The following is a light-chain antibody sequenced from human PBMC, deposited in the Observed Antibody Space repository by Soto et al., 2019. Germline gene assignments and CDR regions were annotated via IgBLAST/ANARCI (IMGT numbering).Light chain of an antibody. V-gene: IGKV3-15*01. J-gene: IGKJ4*01. CDR3: QQYNTFPSLT. CDR1: QSVSSG. CDR2: AAS. Sequence: EIVMTQSPATLSVSPGERATLSCRASQSVSSGLAWYQQKPGQAPRLLIYAASTRATGIPARFSGSGSGTEFTLTISSLQSEDFALYYCQQYNTFPSLTFGGGTKVEI.